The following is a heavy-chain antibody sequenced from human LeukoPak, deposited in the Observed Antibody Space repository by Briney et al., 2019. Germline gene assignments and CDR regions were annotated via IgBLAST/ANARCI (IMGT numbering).Heavy chain of an antibody. Sequence: PGGSLRLSCAASGFTFSSYAMTWVRQAPGKGLEWVSEISGSGATTYYAASVKGRFTISRDNSKNTLYLQMNTLRAEDTAVYYCARDPRGTTSPGLLDPWGQGTLVTVSS. V-gene: IGHV3-23*01. CDR2: ISGSGATT. D-gene: IGHD2-2*01. CDR3: ARDPRGTTSPGLLDP. CDR1: GFTFSSYA. J-gene: IGHJ5*02.